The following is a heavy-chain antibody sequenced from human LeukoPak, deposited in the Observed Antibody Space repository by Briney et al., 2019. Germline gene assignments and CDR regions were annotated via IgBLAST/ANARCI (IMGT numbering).Heavy chain of an antibody. D-gene: IGHD5-18*01. CDR2: IYYSGST. CDR3: ARTEDTAMVEAY. V-gene: IGHV4-31*03. J-gene: IGHJ4*02. Sequence: SQTLSLTCTVSGGSISSGGYYWSWIRQHPGKGLEWIGYIYYSGSTYYNPSLKSRVTISVDTSKNQFSLKLSSVTAADTAVYYCARTEDTAMVEAYWGQGTLVTVSS. CDR1: GGSISSGGYY.